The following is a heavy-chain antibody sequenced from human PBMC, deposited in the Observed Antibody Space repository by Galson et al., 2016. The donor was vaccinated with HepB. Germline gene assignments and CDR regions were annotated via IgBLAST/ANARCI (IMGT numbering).Heavy chain of an antibody. CDR3: VKDRGASNKHILDV. CDR1: GFTFSSYA. D-gene: IGHD4-11*01. CDR2: LRSNGDNT. V-gene: IGHV3-64D*06. Sequence: SLRLSCAASGFTFSSYAMSWVRQAPGKGLEHVSSLRSNGDNTYYADFVKGRFTISRDNSKSMLFLQMRSLTAEDTALYFCVKDRGASNKHILDVWGQGTMVTVSS. J-gene: IGHJ6*02.